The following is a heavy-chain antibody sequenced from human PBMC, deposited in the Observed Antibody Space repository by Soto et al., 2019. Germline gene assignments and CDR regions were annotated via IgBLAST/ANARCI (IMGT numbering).Heavy chain of an antibody. V-gene: IGHV3-30-3*01. D-gene: IGHD2-15*01. CDR2: ISYDGSNK. CDR1: GFTFSSYA. CDR3: ARHFRNRGYCNGISCYERIAC. Sequence: GGSLRLSCAASGFTFSSYAMHWVRQAPGKGLEWVAVISYDGSNKYYADSVKGRFTISRDNSKNTLYLQMNSLRAEDTAVYYCARHFRNRGYCNGISCYERIACWGQGAQVTVSS. J-gene: IGHJ1*01.